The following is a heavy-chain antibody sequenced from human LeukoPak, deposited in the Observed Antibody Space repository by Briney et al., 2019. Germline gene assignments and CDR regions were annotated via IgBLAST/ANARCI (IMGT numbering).Heavy chain of an antibody. D-gene: IGHD4-17*01. V-gene: IGHV4-59*01. CDR1: GGSISSYY. Sequence: SETLSLTCTVSGGSISSYYWSWIRQPPGKGLEWIGYIHYSGSTNYNPSLKSRVTISVDTSKNQFSLNVRSVTAADTAVYYCVRGGPPTVTRFDFWGQGTLVSVS. J-gene: IGHJ4*02. CDR3: VRGGPPTVTRFDF. CDR2: IHYSGST.